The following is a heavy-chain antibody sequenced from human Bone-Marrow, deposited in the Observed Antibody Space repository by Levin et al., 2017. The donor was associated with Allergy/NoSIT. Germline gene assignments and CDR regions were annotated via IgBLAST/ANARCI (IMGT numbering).Heavy chain of an antibody. CDR3: ARILYSSSWYGLDY. Sequence: PGASVKVSCAASGFTFSSYSMNWVRQAPGKGLEWVSYITSSSSTIYYADSVKGRFTISRDNAKNSLYLQMNSLRAEDTAVYYCARILYSSSWYGLDYWGQGTLVTVSS. CDR2: ITSSSSTI. CDR1: GFTFSSYS. J-gene: IGHJ4*02. V-gene: IGHV3-48*01. D-gene: IGHD6-13*01.